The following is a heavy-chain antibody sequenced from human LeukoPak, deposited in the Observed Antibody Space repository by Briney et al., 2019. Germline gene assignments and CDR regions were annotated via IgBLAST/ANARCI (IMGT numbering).Heavy chain of an antibody. J-gene: IGHJ4*02. V-gene: IGHV4-59*01. D-gene: IGHD3-16*01. CDR2: ISGSGST. CDR3: ARPAVTLMIPFEF. Sequence: SETLSLTCTVSGGSMRNYYWSWIRQPPGKGLEWIGYISGSGSTDYNPSLKSRVTISIDTSKNQFSLRLSSVTAADTAVYHCARPAVTLMIPFEFWGQGTLVTVSS. CDR1: GGSMRNYY.